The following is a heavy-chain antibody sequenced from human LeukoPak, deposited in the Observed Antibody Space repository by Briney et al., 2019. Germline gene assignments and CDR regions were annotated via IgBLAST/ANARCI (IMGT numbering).Heavy chain of an antibody. J-gene: IGHJ4*02. D-gene: IGHD3-3*01. CDR3: TRDRVITIFGVASS. Sequence: GGSLRLSCAASGFTFSSYAMHWVRQAPGKGLEWVANIKQDGSEKYYVDSVKGRFTISRDNAKNSLYLQMNSLRAEDTAVYYCTRDRVITIFGVASSWGQGTLVTVSS. V-gene: IGHV3-7*01. CDR1: GFTFSSYA. CDR2: IKQDGSEK.